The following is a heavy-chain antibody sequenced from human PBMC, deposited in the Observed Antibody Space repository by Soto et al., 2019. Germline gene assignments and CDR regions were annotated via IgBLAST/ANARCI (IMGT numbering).Heavy chain of an antibody. CDR3: VRVPNGTYNWFDP. Sequence: PGGSLRLSCAASGITFNNYWMHWVRQAPGKGLVWVSRINPDGRRINYGDFVKGRCTIIRDNAKNTAYLQMNSLGAEDTAVYYYVRVPNGTYNWFDPWGEGALVTVSS. CDR1: GITFNNYW. D-gene: IGHD1-26*01. J-gene: IGHJ5*02. CDR2: INPDGRRI. V-gene: IGHV3-74*01.